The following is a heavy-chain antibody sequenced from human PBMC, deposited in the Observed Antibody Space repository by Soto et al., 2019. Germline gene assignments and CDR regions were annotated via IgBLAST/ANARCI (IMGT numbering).Heavy chain of an antibody. Sequence: EVQLLESGGGLVQPGGSLRLSCAASGFTFSSYAMSWVRQAPGKGLEWVSAISGSGGSTYYADSVKGRFTISRDNSKNPLYRQMNSLRAEDTAVYYCAKLGREVTESRFDYWGQGTLVTVSS. V-gene: IGHV3-23*01. CDR2: ISGSGGST. CDR1: GFTFSSYA. CDR3: AKLGREVTESRFDY. J-gene: IGHJ4*02. D-gene: IGHD3-10*01.